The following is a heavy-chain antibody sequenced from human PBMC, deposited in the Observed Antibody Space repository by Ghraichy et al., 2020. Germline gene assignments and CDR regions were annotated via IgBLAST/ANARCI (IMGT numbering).Heavy chain of an antibody. CDR2: ISGSGGST. Sequence: GGSLRLSCAASGFTFSSYAMSWVRQAPGKGLEWVSAISGSGGSTYYADSVKGRFTISRDNSKNTLYLQMNSLRAEDTAVYYCAKDRTPITMIVVVTEHFDYWGQGTLVTVSS. CDR1: GFTFSSYA. D-gene: IGHD3-22*01. V-gene: IGHV3-23*01. CDR3: AKDRTPITMIVVVTEHFDY. J-gene: IGHJ4*02.